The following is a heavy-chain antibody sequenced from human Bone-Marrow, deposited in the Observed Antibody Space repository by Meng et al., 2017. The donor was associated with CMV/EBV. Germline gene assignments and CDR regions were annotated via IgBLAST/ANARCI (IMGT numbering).Heavy chain of an antibody. J-gene: IGHJ4*02. CDR3: ARGYLMDPAMGPHFDY. CDR1: DGSFSGYY. D-gene: IGHD5-18*01. CDR2: INHGGST. V-gene: IGHV4-34*01. Sequence: GSLRLSCAMYDGSFSGYYWTWIRQPPGMGLEWIGEINHGGSTNYNPSLKSRVTISVDTSKNQFSLKLSSVIAADTAVYYCARGYLMDPAMGPHFDYWGQGTLVTVSS.